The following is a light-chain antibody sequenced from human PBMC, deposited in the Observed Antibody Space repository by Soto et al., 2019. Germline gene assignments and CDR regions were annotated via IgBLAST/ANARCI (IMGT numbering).Light chain of an antibody. J-gene: IGKJ2*01. CDR1: QSLSNF. V-gene: IGKV1-39*01. Sequence: DIQLTQSPSSLSASVGDSVTITCRASQSLSNFLNWYQHKPGKAPKLLIYAASSLQSRVPSRFSGSGSGTDFARTIRSLQPEDFATYYCQPCYGTPYTFGQGTQREIK. CDR3: QPCYGTPYT. CDR2: AAS.